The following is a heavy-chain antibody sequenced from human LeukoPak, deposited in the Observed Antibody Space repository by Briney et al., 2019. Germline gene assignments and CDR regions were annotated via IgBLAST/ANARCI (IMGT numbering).Heavy chain of an antibody. V-gene: IGHV3-66*01. CDR2: IYSGGST. Sequence: GGSLRLSCAASGFTDSSNYMSWVRQAPGKGLEWVSVIYSGGSTYYADSVKGRFTISRDNSKNTLYLQMNSLRAEDTAVYYCAREGWYSSSWYSIDFGMDVWGQGTTVTVSS. J-gene: IGHJ6*02. D-gene: IGHD6-13*01. CDR3: AREGWYSSSWYSIDFGMDV. CDR1: GFTDSSNY.